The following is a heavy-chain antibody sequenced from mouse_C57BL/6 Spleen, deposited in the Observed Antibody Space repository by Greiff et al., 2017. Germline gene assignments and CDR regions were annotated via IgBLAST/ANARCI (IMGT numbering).Heavy chain of an antibody. CDR2: IDPSDSYT. V-gene: IGHV1-69*01. J-gene: IGHJ2*01. CDR3: ARGLTGNFDY. D-gene: IGHD4-1*01. Sequence: QVQLKQPGAELVMPGASVKLSCKASGYTFTSYWMHWVKQRPGQGLEWIGEIDPSDSYTNYNQKFKGKSTLTVDKSSSTAYMQLSSLTSEDSAVYYCARGLTGNFDYWGQGTTLTVSS. CDR1: GYTFTSYW.